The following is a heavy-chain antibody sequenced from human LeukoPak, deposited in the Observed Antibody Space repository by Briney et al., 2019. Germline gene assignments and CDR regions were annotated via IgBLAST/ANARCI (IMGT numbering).Heavy chain of an antibody. V-gene: IGHV3-21*01. CDR1: GITFSSYS. J-gene: IGHJ1*01. D-gene: IGHD3-22*01. CDR2: ISSSSSYI. Sequence: PGGPLRLSCAASGITFSSYSMNWVRQAPGKGQEWVSSISSSSSYIYYADSVKGRFTISRDNAKNSLYLQMNSLRAEDTAVYYCAKHESGSHYYDSSGPFRHWGQGTLATVSS. CDR3: AKHESGSHYYDSSGPFRH.